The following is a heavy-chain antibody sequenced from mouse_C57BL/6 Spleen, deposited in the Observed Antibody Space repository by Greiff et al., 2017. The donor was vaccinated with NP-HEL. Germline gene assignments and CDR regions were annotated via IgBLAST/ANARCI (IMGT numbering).Heavy chain of an antibody. V-gene: IGHV1-52*01. Sequence: VQLQQPGAELVRPGSSVKLSCKASGYTFTSYWMHWVKQRPIQGLEWIGNIDPSDSETHYNQKFKDKATLTVDKSSSTAYMQLSSLTSEDSAVYYCAREVYYSNYYFDYWGQGTTLTVSS. CDR1: GYTFTSYW. D-gene: IGHD2-5*01. CDR3: AREVYYSNYYFDY. CDR2: IDPSDSET. J-gene: IGHJ2*01.